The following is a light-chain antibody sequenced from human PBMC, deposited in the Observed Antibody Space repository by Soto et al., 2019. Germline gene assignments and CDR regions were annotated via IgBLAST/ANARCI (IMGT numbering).Light chain of an antibody. CDR1: SSNIGAGHD. J-gene: IGLJ2*01. Sequence: QYVLTQPPSVSGAPGQRVTISCTGSSSNIGAGHDVHWYQQLPGTAPKLLIYGNSNRPSGVPDRFSGSKSGTSASLAITGLQAEDEADYYCRSYDSSLSVVLFGGGTKLTVL. CDR3: RSYDSSLSVVL. CDR2: GNS. V-gene: IGLV1-40*01.